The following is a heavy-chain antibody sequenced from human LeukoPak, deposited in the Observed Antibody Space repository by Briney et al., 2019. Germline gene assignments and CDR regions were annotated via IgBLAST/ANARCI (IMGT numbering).Heavy chain of an antibody. CDR2: ISGGGGST. CDR1: GFTFSSYA. D-gene: IGHD6-19*01. CDR3: AKVGRGVLAVAGYFQH. J-gene: IGHJ1*01. V-gene: IGHV3-23*01. Sequence: GGSLRLSCAASGFTFSSYAMSWVRQAPGKGLEWVSAISGGGGSTYYADSVKGRFTISRDNSKNTLYLQMNSLRAEDTGVYYCAKVGRGVLAVAGYFQHWGQGTLVTVSS.